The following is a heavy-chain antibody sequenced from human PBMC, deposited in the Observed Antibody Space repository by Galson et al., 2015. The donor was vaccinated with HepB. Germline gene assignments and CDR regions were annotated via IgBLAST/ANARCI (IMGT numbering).Heavy chain of an antibody. V-gene: IGHV3-23*01. D-gene: IGHD1-26*01. Sequence: SLRLSCAASGFIFNNYAMTWVRQPPGKGLEWVSSISGGGGNTFYSESVKGRFTISRDNSKNTLFLQMNSLSADDTAVYSCAKSLRHYPYDMDVWGPGTTVSVSS. CDR1: GFIFNNYA. J-gene: IGHJ6*02. CDR2: ISGGGGNT. CDR3: AKSLRHYPYDMDV.